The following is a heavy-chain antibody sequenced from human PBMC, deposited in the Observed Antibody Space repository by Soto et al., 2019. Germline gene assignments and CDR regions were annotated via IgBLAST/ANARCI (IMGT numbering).Heavy chain of an antibody. D-gene: IGHD6-19*01. Sequence: ASVKVSCKASGFTFTSSAAQWVRQARGQRLEWIGWIVVGSGNTNYAQKFQERVTITRDMSTSTAYMELSSLRSEDKAVYYCAAHSGGPLAYWGQGTLVNVSS. J-gene: IGHJ4*02. CDR2: IVVGSGNT. V-gene: IGHV1-58*01. CDR3: AAHSGGPLAY. CDR1: GFTFTSSA.